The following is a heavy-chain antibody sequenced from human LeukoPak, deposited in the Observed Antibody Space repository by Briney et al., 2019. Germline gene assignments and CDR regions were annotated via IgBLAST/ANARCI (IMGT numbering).Heavy chain of an antibody. J-gene: IGHJ5*02. CDR3: ARAWTEAGKYNWFDP. CDR1: GFTFSSYA. D-gene: IGHD3/OR15-3a*01. CDR2: ISYDGSNK. Sequence: GGSLRLSCAASGFTFSSYAMHWVRQAPGKGLEWVAVISYDGSNKYYADSVKGRFTISRDNSKNTLYLQMNSLRAEDTAVYYCARAWTEAGKYNWFDPGGQGTLVTVSS. V-gene: IGHV3-30*01.